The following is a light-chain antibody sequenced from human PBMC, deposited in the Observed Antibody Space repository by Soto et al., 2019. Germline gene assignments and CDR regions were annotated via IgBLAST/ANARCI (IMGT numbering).Light chain of an antibody. J-gene: IGKJ2*01. CDR1: QGINIF. V-gene: IGKV1-9*01. CDR2: AAS. Sequence: DIQLTQTPSFLSASVGDRVTITCRASQGINIFLAWFQQKPGKAPNLLISAASTLQSGVPSRFSVSGSETEFTLTITSLQPEDSATYYCQQRNSYPRTFGQGTKGDIK. CDR3: QQRNSYPRT.